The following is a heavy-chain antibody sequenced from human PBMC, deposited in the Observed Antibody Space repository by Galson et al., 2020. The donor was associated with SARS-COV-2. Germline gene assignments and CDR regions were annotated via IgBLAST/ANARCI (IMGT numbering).Heavy chain of an antibody. J-gene: IGHJ5*02. V-gene: IGHV4-59*08. Sequence: ETLETLSLTCAVSGGSISTNNWGWIRQPPGKGLEWIGYIYYSGNTNYNPSLKSRVTISVDTSKNQFSLKLRSVTAADTAVYYCARHVGYCSGGSCDSRVNNYFDPWGQGTLVTVSS. CDR2: IYYSGNT. D-gene: IGHD2-15*01. CDR1: GGSISTNN. CDR3: ARHVGYCSGGSCDSRVNNYFDP.